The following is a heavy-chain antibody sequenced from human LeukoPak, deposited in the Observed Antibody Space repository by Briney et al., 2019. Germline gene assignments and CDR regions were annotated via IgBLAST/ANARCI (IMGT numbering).Heavy chain of an antibody. CDR1: GFTFRTYW. CDR3: GRDLGGRWSY. J-gene: IGHJ4*02. Sequence: EAGGSLRLSCAVSGFTFRTYWMHWVRQVPGEGLVWVSRINDDGSITSYADSVTGRFTISRDNAQNTLYLQMNSLSAEDTAVYYCGRDLGGRWSYWGQGALVTVSS. D-gene: IGHD3-16*01. V-gene: IGHV3-74*01. CDR2: INDDGSIT.